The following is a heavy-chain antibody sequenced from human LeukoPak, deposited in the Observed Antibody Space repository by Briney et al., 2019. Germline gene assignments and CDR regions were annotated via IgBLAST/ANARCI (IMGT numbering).Heavy chain of an antibody. CDR1: GFTFSDYY. Sequence: GGSLRLSCAASGFTFSDYYMSWVRQAPGKGLEWVSYISSSSSYTDYANSLKARFTISRDNAKNSLYLQMNNLTAQDTAVYYCARFYRTGSPPFSWGQGTLVTVSA. CDR3: ARFYRTGSPPFS. D-gene: IGHD1-26*01. CDR2: ISSSSSYT. V-gene: IGHV3-11*03. J-gene: IGHJ4*02.